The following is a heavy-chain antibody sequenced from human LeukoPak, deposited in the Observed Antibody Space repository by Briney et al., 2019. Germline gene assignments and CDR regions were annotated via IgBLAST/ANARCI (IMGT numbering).Heavy chain of an antibody. Sequence: SETLFLTCTVSGGSISSGGYYWSWIRQHPGKGLEWIGYIYYSGSTYYNPSLKSRVTISVDTSKNQFSLKLSSVTAADTAVYYCARVRAARLFYYYYYMDVWGKGTTVTVSS. CDR3: ARVRAARLFYYYYYMDV. CDR2: IYYSGST. CDR1: GGSISSGGYY. J-gene: IGHJ6*03. V-gene: IGHV4-31*03. D-gene: IGHD6-6*01.